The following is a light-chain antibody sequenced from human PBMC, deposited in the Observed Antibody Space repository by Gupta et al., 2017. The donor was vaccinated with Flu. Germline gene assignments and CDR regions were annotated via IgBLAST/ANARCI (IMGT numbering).Light chain of an antibody. V-gene: IGLV1-51*02. CDR2: ENN. CDR1: TSNIGNNY. CDR3: GTWDSSLSAGHWV. Sequence: AALAQKVTIYCSVRTSNIGNNYVSWYQQLPGTAPKLLIYENNKRPSGIPDRFSGSKSGTSATLGITGLQTGDEADYYCGTWDSSLSAGHWVFGGGTKLTVL. J-gene: IGLJ3*02.